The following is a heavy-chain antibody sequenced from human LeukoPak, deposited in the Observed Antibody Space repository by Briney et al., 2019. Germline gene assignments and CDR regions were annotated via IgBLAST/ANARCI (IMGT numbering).Heavy chain of an antibody. CDR1: GYTFTSNY. CDR3: AREYSGYDPPYFDY. Sequence: ASVKVSCKASGYTFTSNYIHWVRQAPGQGLEWMGMIYPRDGSTSYAQKFQGRVTMTRDTSTSTVYMELSSLRSEDTAVYYCAREYSGYDPPYFDYWGQGTLVTVSS. J-gene: IGHJ4*02. V-gene: IGHV1-46*01. D-gene: IGHD5-12*01. CDR2: IYPRDGST.